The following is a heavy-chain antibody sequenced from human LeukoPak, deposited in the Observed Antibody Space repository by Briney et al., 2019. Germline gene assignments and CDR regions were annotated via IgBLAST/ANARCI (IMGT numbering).Heavy chain of an antibody. D-gene: IGHD5-18*01. V-gene: IGHV4-38-2*02. CDR3: ARVRYSYGTQEYYYYYMDV. J-gene: IGHJ6*03. Sequence: SETLSLTCTVSGYSISSGYYWGCIRQPPGEGLECIGSIYHSGSTYYNPSLKRRVNITVDTSKNEFSLTLSSVTAGDTAVYYCARVRYSYGTQEYYYYYMDVWGKGTTVTVSS. CDR2: IYHSGST. CDR1: GYSISSGYY.